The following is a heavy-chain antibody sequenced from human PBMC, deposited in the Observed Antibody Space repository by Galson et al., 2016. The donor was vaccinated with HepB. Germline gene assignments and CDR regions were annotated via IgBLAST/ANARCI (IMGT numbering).Heavy chain of an antibody. CDR3: AGYSGYDPNYYYYGMDV. J-gene: IGHJ6*02. Sequence: SLRLSCAASGFTVSSNYMSWVRQAPGKGLEWVSVIYSGGSTYYADSVKGRFTISRDNSKNTLYLQMNSLRAEDTAVYYCAGYSGYDPNYYYYGMDVCGQGTTVTVSS. CDR1: GFTVSSNY. D-gene: IGHD5-12*01. CDR2: IYSGGST. V-gene: IGHV3-53*01.